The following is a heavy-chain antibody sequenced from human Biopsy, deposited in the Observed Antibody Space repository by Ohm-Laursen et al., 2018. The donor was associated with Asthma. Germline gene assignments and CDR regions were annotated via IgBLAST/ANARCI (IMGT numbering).Heavy chain of an antibody. V-gene: IGHV3-53*01. D-gene: IGHD2-21*02. CDR1: GFAVSRDH. CDR2: IYSGGTS. J-gene: IGHJ5*02. CDR3: AIGEDDIGDSGWFEH. Sequence: SLRLSCTASGFAVSRDHMFWVRQAPGKGLEWVSVIYSGGTSHTADSVRGRFTISRDYSKNTLYLQMHSLRAEDTAVYYCAIGEDDIGDSGWFEHWGQGTLVTVSS.